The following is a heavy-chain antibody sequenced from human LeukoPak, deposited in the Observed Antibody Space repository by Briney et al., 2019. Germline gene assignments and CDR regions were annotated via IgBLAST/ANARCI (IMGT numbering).Heavy chain of an antibody. Sequence: PSKTLSLTSTVPGGSISRSSYNWGWIRQPPGKGLGGMESIYYSGSTYYNPSLKSRVTISVDTSKNQFSLKLSSVTAADTAVYYCARQRDRYYDSSPLNYWGQGTPVTVSS. CDR3: ARQRDRYYDSSPLNY. CDR1: GGSISRSSYN. J-gene: IGHJ4*02. CDR2: IYYSGST. D-gene: IGHD3-22*01. V-gene: IGHV4-39*01.